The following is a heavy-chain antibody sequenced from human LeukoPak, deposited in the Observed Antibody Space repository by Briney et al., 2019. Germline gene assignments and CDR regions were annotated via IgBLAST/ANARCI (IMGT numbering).Heavy chain of an antibody. D-gene: IGHD3-3*01. CDR1: GFTFDDYA. CDR3: AKDINPGWEWSQFDY. V-gene: IGHV3-9*01. CDR2: ISWNSGSI. J-gene: IGHJ4*02. Sequence: GGSLRLSCAASGFTFDDYAMHWVRQAPGKGLEWVSGISWNSGSIGYADSVKGRFTISRDNAKNSLYLQMNSLRAEDTASYYCAKDINPGWEWSQFDYWGQGTLVTVSS.